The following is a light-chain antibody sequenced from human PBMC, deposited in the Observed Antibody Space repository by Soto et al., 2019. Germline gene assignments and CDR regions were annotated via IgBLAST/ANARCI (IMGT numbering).Light chain of an antibody. V-gene: IGLV8-61*01. J-gene: IGLJ2*01. CDR3: VLYMGSVPV. CDR1: SASVSTNYY. Sequence: QTVVTQEPSVSVSPGGTVTLTCDLSSASVSTNYYPSWYQQTPGQAPLTLIYRTNTRSSGVPDRFSGSILENKAALTITGAQADDESDYYSVLYMGSVPVFGGGTKLTVL. CDR2: RTN.